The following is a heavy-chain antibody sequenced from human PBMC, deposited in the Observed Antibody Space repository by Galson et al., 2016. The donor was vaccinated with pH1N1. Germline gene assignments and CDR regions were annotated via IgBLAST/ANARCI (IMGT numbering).Heavy chain of an antibody. CDR3: ARARPPGWAGYYYGMDV. J-gene: IGHJ6*02. D-gene: IGHD6-19*01. V-gene: IGHV3-74*01. CDR1: GFTFSSYW. CDR2: INSDGSST. Sequence: SLRLSCAASGFTFSSYWMHWVRQAPGKGLVRVSRINSDGSSTSYADSVKGRFTISRDNAKNTLYLQMNSLRAEDTAVYYCARARPPGWAGYYYGMDVWGQGTTVTVSS.